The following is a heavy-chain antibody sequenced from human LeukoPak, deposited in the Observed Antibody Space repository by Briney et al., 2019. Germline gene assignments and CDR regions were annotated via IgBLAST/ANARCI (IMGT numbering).Heavy chain of an antibody. CDR3: ARDRREVDYGSGTKPGAFDI. Sequence: SSETLSLTCAVSGGSISSSNWWSWVRQPPGKGLEWIGEIYHSGSTNYNPSLKSRVTISVDKSKNQFSLKLSSVTAADTAVYYCARDRREVDYGSGTKPGAFDIWGQGTMVTVSS. CDR2: IYHSGST. J-gene: IGHJ3*02. CDR1: GGSISSSNW. V-gene: IGHV4-4*02. D-gene: IGHD3-10*01.